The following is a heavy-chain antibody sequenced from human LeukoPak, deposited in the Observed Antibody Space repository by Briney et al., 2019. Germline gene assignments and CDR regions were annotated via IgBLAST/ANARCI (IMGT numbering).Heavy chain of an antibody. J-gene: IGHJ4*02. Sequence: PGRSLRLSCAASGFTFDYYAMNWVRQAPGKGLEWVSLISGDGGNTYYADSVKGRFTISRDNSKNSLYLQMNSLRTEDTALYYCAKDRRYSSRGIDYWGQGTLVTVSS. CDR3: AKDRRYSSRGIDY. CDR1: GFTFDYYA. D-gene: IGHD6-13*01. V-gene: IGHV3-43*02. CDR2: ISGDGGNT.